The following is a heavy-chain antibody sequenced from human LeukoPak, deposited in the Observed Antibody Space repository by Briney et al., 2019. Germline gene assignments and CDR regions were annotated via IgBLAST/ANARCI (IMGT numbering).Heavy chain of an antibody. CDR1: GFSFNTYS. CDR2: ISDSDSNT. V-gene: IGHV3-23*01. CDR3: ANSYSSSSAFYFDY. J-gene: IGHJ4*02. Sequence: PGGSLRLSCAASGFSFNTYSMNWVRQTPGKGLEWVSSISDSDSNTYYADSVTGRFTISRDNSKNTVYLQLNSLRAEDTAIYYCANSYSSSSAFYFDYWGQGTLVTVSS. D-gene: IGHD6-6*01.